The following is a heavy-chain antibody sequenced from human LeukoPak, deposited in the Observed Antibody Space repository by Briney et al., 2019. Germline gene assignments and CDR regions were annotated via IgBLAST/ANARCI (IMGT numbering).Heavy chain of an antibody. CDR1: GFSLSTSGVG. J-gene: IGHJ4*02. D-gene: IGHD2-2*01. Sequence: SGPTLVNPTQTLTLTCTFSGFSLSTSGVGVGWIRQPPGKALEWLALIYWDDDKRYSPSLKSRLTITKDTSKNQVVLTMTNMDPVDTATYYCARGLNYCSSTSCYAGLVDYWGQGTLVTVSS. CDR2: IYWDDDK. V-gene: IGHV2-5*02. CDR3: ARGLNYCSSTSCYAGLVDY.